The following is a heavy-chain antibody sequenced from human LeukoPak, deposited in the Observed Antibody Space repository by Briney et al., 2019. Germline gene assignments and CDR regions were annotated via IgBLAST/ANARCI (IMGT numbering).Heavy chain of an antibody. CDR1: GFTFSSYA. Sequence: PGGSLRLSCAASGFTFSSYAMSWVRQAPGKGLEWVSAISGSGGSTYYADSVKGRFTISRDNSKNTLYLQMNSLRAEDTAVYYCAKGVSSVVYALNWFDHWGQGTLITVSS. CDR3: AKGVSSVVYALNWFDH. CDR2: ISGSGGST. D-gene: IGHD2-8*02. V-gene: IGHV3-23*01. J-gene: IGHJ5*02.